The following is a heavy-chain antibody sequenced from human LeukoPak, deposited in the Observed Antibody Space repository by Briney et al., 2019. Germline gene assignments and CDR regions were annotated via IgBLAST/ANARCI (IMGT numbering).Heavy chain of an antibody. CDR3: ARTVTTYAFDI. D-gene: IGHD4-17*01. CDR1: GFTFNNYR. Sequence: PGGSLRLSCAASGFTFNNYRMSWVRQAPGKGLEWVASIKEDGSEKYSVDSVKGRYTISRDDAKNSLYVQMNSLRAEDTAVYYCARTVTTYAFDIWGQGTMVTVSS. CDR2: IKEDGSEK. V-gene: IGHV3-7*04. J-gene: IGHJ3*02.